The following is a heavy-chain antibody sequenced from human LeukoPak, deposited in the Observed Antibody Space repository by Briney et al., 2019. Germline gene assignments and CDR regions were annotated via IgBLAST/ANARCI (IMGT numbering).Heavy chain of an antibody. CDR2: IYYSGST. Sequence: PSETLSLTCTVSGGSISSSSYYWGWIRQPPGKGLEWIGSIYYSGSTYYNPSLKSRVTISVDTSKNQFSLKLSSVTAADTAVYYCATEAKAAGSPVGDYWGQGTLVTVSS. CDR3: ATEAKAAGSPVGDY. CDR1: GGSISSSSYY. J-gene: IGHJ4*02. D-gene: IGHD6-13*01. V-gene: IGHV4-39*07.